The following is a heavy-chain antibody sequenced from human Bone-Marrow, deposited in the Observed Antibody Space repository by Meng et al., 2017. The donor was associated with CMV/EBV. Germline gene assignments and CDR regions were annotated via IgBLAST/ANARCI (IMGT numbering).Heavy chain of an antibody. CDR1: GFAFSSYS. CDR3: ASDSSGYYFFDS. V-gene: IGHV4-34*01. J-gene: IGHJ4*02. CDR2: IYHSGST. D-gene: IGHD6-19*01. Sequence: GSLRLSCAASGFAFSSYSINWVRQPPGKGLEWIGEIYHSGSTYYNPSLKSRVTISVDTSKNQFSLKLSSVTAADTAVFYCASDSSGYYFFDSWGQGTLVTVSS.